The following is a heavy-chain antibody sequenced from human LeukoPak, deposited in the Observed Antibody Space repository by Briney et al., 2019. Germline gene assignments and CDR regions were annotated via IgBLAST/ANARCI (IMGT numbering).Heavy chain of an antibody. CDR1: GYNFTNYW. Sequence: GESLKISCKASGYNFTNYWNGWVRQMPGKGLEWMGIIYPGDSDTRYSPSFQGQVTISADKSTSTAFLRWSSLRASDNAMYFCARHVRPRYSSVWPRHFWGQGTLVTVSS. CDR2: IYPGDSDT. J-gene: IGHJ1*01. CDR3: ARHVRPRYSSVWPRHF. D-gene: IGHD6-19*01. V-gene: IGHV5-51*01.